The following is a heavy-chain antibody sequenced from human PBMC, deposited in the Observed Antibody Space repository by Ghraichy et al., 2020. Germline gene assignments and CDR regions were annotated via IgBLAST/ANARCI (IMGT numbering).Heavy chain of an antibody. J-gene: IGHJ3*02. Sequence: SETLSLTCTVSGGSISSSSYYWGWIRQPPGKGLEWIGSIYYSGSTYYNPSLKSRVTISVDTSKNQFSLKLSSVTAADTAVYYCARHYDSSGYYYSSYAFDIWGQGTMVTVSS. CDR1: GGSISSSSYY. CDR2: IYYSGST. V-gene: IGHV4-39*01. CDR3: ARHYDSSGYYYSSYAFDI. D-gene: IGHD3-22*01.